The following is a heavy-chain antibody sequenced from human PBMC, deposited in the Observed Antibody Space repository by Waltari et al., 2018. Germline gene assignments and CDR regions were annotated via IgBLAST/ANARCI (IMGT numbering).Heavy chain of an antibody. D-gene: IGHD2-15*01. Sequence: QVQLQESGPGLVKPSETLSLTCTVSGGSISNYFWSWIRPPAGKGLEWIGRIYTSENTNSNPSRKSRVTISVDTSKNQFSLKLNSVTAADTAVYYCARASRTRDAYCSGGSCLFDYWGQGTLVTVSS. CDR2: IYTSENT. CDR3: ARASRTRDAYCSGGSCLFDY. CDR1: GGSISNYF. V-gene: IGHV4-4*07. J-gene: IGHJ4*02.